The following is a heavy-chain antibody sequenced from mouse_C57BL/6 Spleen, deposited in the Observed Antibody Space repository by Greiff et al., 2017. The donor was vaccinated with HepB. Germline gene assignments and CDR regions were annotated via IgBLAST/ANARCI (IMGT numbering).Heavy chain of an antibody. J-gene: IGHJ3*01. CDR2: ISDGGSYT. CDR3: ARQLLRYPFAY. CDR1: GFTFSSYA. V-gene: IGHV5-4*01. Sequence: EVQLVESGGGLVKPGGSLKLSCAASGFTFSSYAMSWVRQTPEKRLEWVATISDGGSYTYYPDNVKGRFTISRDNAKNNLYLQMSHLKSEDTAMYYCARQLLRYPFAYWGQGTLVTVSA. D-gene: IGHD1-1*01.